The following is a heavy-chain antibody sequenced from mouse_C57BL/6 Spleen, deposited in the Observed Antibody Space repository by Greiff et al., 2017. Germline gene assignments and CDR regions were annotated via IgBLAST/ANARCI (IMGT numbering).Heavy chain of an antibody. J-gene: IGHJ4*01. CDR2: IDPSDSYT. Sequence: VQLQQPGAELVMPGASVKLSCKASGYTFTSYWMHWVKQRPGQGLEWIGEIDPSDSYTNYNQKFKGKSTLTVDKSSSTAYMLLSSLTSEDSAVYYWAGGVLWRGMDYWGQGTSVTVSS. CDR1: GYTFTSYW. CDR3: AGGVLWRGMDY. D-gene: IGHD1-1*02. V-gene: IGHV1-69*01.